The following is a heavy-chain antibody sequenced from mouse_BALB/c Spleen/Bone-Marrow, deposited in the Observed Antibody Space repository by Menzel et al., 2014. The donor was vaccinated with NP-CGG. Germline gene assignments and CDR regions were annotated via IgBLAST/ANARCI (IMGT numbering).Heavy chain of an antibody. J-gene: IGHJ3*01. V-gene: IGHV1-67*01. Sequence: VMLVESGPELVRPGVSVKISCKGSGYTFTDYAMHWVKQSHAKSLEWIGVISTYVGNTNYNQKFKGKATMTVDKSSSTAYMELARLTSEDSAIYYCARGSMITTDWFAYWGQETLVTVSA. CDR1: GYTFTDYA. D-gene: IGHD2-4*01. CDR3: ARGSMITTDWFAY. CDR2: ISTYVGNT.